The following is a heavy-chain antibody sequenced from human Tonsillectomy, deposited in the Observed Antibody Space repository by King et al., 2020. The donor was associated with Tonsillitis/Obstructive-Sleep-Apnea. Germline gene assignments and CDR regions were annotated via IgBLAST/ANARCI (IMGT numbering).Heavy chain of an antibody. J-gene: IGHJ4*02. CDR1: GYSFTSYW. Sequence: VQLVESGAEVKKPGESLRISCKGSGYSFTSYWISWVRQMPGKGLEWMGRIDPSDSYTNYSPSFQGHVTISADKSISPAYLQWSSLKASATAMYYCARTDYYDSRGLGYWGQGTLVTVSS. CDR3: ARTDYYDSRGLGY. D-gene: IGHD3-22*01. CDR2: IDPSDSYT. V-gene: IGHV5-10-1*01.